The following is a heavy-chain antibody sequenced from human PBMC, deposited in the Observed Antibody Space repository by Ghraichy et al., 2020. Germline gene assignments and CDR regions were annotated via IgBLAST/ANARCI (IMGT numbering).Heavy chain of an antibody. V-gene: IGHV3-33*01. D-gene: IGHD3-3*01. CDR1: GFTFSSYG. CDR3: ARDHSYYDFWSGRNSGYFDY. J-gene: IGHJ4*02. CDR2: IWYDGSNK. Sequence: GESLNISCAASGFTFSSYGMHWVRQAPGKGLEWVAVIWYDGSNKYYADSVKGRFTISRDNSKNTLYLQMNSLRAEDTAVYYCARDHSYYDFWSGRNSGYFDYWGQGTLVTVSS.